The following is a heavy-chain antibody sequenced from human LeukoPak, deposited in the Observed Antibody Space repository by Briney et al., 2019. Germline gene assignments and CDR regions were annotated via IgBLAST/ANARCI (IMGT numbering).Heavy chain of an antibody. CDR2: IYYSGST. V-gene: IGHV4-39*07. D-gene: IGHD6-13*01. Sequence: PSETLSLTCTVSGGSISSYYWGWIRQPPGKGLEWIGSIYYSGSTYYNPSLKSRVTISVDTSKNQFSLKLSSVTAADTAVYYCAREYHGSSSWYFDYWGQGTLVTVSS. J-gene: IGHJ4*02. CDR1: GGSISSYY. CDR3: AREYHGSSSWYFDY.